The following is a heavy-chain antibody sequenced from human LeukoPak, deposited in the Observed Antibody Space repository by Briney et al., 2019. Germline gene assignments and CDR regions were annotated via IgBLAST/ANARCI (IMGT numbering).Heavy chain of an antibody. J-gene: IGHJ6*03. Sequence: SETLSLTCTVSGGSISSYYWSWIRQPPGKGLEWIGYIYYSGSTNYNPSLKSRVSISLDTSKNQFSLKLSSVTAADTAVYYCARSYYDSSATLFGVVTIYYYYYMDVWGKGTTVTVSS. CDR3: ARSYYDSSATLFGVVTIYYYYYMDV. CDR2: IYYSGST. CDR1: GGSISSYY. V-gene: IGHV4-59*01. D-gene: IGHD3-3*01.